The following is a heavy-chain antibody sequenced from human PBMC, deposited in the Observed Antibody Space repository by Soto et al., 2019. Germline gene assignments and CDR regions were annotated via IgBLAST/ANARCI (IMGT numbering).Heavy chain of an antibody. CDR2: IWYDGSNK. CDR1: GFTFSSYG. CDR3: ARDPETLTNYYSNRAA. V-gene: IGHV3-33*08. D-gene: IGHD2-2*01. Sequence: PGGSLRLSCAASGFTFSSYGMHWVRQAPGKGLEWVAVIWYDGSNKYYVDSVKGRFTISRDNSKNTLYLQMNSLRAEDTAVYYWARDPETLTNYYSNRAAWGKGTRLTVS. J-gene: IGHJ6*03.